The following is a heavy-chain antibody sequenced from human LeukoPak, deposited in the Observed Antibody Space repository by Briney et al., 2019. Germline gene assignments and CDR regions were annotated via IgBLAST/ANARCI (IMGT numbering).Heavy chain of an antibody. CDR1: GYTFTSYG. D-gene: IGHD6-19*01. V-gene: IGHV1-18*01. CDR3: ARGGKAVAGPPGTSHNDY. CDR2: ISAYNGNT. J-gene: IGHJ4*02. Sequence: GAAVKVSCKASGYTFTSYGISWVRQAPGQGLEWMGWISAYNGNTNYAQKLQGRVTMTTDTSTSTAYMELRSLRSDDTAVYYCARGGKAVAGPPGTSHNDYWGQGTLVTVSS.